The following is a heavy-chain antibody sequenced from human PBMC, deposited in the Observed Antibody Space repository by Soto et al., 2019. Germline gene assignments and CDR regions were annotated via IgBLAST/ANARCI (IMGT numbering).Heavy chain of an antibody. CDR3: AKTYYDFWSGYAASYYYGMDI. CDR1: AFSFSDYG. D-gene: IGHD3-3*01. Sequence: GGSLRLSCAASAFSFSDYGMHWVRQAPGKGLEWVAVISYDGNNKYHADSVKGRFTISRDNSKNTLYLYMKSLRPEDTAVYYCAKTYYDFWSGYAASYYYGMDIWGQGTTVTVSS. CDR2: ISYDGNNK. V-gene: IGHV3-30*18. J-gene: IGHJ6*02.